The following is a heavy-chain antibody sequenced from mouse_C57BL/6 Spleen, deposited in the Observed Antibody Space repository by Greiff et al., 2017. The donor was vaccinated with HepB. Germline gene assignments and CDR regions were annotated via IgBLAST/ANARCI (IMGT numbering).Heavy chain of an antibody. CDR2: ISDGGSYT. CDR1: GFTFSSYA. CDR3: ARDHDGYYVWYFDV. V-gene: IGHV5-4*01. J-gene: IGHJ1*03. Sequence: EVQRVESGGGLVKPGGSLKLSCAASGFTFSSYAMSWVRQTPEKRLEWVATISDGGSYTYYPDNVKGRFTISRDNAKNNLYLQMSHLKSEDTAMYYCARDHDGYYVWYFDVWGTETTVTVSS. D-gene: IGHD2-3*01.